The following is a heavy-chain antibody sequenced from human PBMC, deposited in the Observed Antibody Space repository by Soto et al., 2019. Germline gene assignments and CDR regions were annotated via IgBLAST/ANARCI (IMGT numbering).Heavy chain of an antibody. D-gene: IGHD3-3*01. CDR2: MNPNSGNT. CDR1: GYTFTSYD. Sequence: GASVKVSCKASGYTFTSYDMNWVRQATGQGLEWMGWMNPNSGNTGYAQKFQGRVTMTRNTSISTACMELSSLRSEDTAVYYCATSSLYDFGSMDVWGQGTTVTVSS. V-gene: IGHV1-8*01. CDR3: ATSSLYDFGSMDV. J-gene: IGHJ6*02.